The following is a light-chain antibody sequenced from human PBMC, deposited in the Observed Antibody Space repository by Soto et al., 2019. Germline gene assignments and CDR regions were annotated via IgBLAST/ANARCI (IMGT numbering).Light chain of an antibody. CDR1: SGSIASGY. V-gene: IGLV6-57*02. Sequence: NFMLTQPHSVSESPGKTVTISCTGSSGSIASGYVQWYQQRPGSAPTTLIYEDNQRPAGVPERFSGSIDSSSNSASLTISGLRPDDEADYYCQSSDGNNMVFGGGTKLTVL. CDR2: EDN. J-gene: IGLJ2*01. CDR3: QSSDGNNMV.